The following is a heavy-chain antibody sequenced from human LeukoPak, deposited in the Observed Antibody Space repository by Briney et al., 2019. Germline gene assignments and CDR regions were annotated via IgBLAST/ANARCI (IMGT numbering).Heavy chain of an antibody. V-gene: IGHV4-59*01. CDR3: ARFASWAGAHFYYYMDV. CDR1: GDSITNYY. J-gene: IGHJ6*03. D-gene: IGHD2/OR15-2a*01. Sequence: PSETLSLTCTVSGDSITNYYWNWLRQPPGKGLEWIGYAYHSGITSYNPSLKSRVTTSIDTSKNQFSLKLNSVTAADTAVYYCARFASWAGAHFYYYMDVWGKGTTVTVSS. CDR2: AYHSGIT.